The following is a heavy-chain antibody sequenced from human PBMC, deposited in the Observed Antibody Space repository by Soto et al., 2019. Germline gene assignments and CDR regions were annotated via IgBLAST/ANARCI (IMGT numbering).Heavy chain of an antibody. CDR1: GGSISSYY. CDR3: ARVRDYYDSSGYSGYYFDY. V-gene: IGHV4-59*01. J-gene: IGHJ4*02. Sequence: SETLSLTCTVSGGSISSYYWSWIRQPPGKGLEWIGYIYYSGSTTYNPSLKSRVTISVDTSKNQFSLKLSSVTAADTAVYYCARVRDYYDSSGYSGYYFDYWGQGTLVTVSS. CDR2: IYYSGST. D-gene: IGHD3-22*01.